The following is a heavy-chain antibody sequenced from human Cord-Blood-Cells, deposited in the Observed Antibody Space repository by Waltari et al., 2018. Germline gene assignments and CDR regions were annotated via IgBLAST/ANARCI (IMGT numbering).Heavy chain of an antibody. D-gene: IGHD3-9*01. CDR1: VGSISSYY. V-gene: IGHV4-59*01. CDR3: ARSSTYYDILTGYSPTYYFDY. CDR2: IYYSGST. J-gene: IGHJ4*02. Sequence: QVQLQESGPGLVKPSETLSLTCTVSVGSISSYYWSWIRQPPGEGLEWIGYIYYSGSTNYNPSLKSRVTISVDTSKNQFSLKLSSVTAADTAVYYCARSSTYYDILTGYSPTYYFDYWGQGTLVTVSS.